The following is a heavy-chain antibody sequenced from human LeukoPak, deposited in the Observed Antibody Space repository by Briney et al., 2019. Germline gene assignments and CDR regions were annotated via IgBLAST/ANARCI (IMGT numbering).Heavy chain of an antibody. CDR1: GFTFSSYA. CDR2: IYSGGST. J-gene: IGHJ4*02. CDR3: ARGPYSGYDPLDY. D-gene: IGHD5-12*01. Sequence: GGSLRLSCAASGFTFSSYAMSWVRQAPGKGLEWVSVIYSGGSTYYADSVKGRFTISRDNSKNTLYLQMNSLRAEDTAVYYCARGPYSGYDPLDYWGQGTLVTVSS. V-gene: IGHV3-53*01.